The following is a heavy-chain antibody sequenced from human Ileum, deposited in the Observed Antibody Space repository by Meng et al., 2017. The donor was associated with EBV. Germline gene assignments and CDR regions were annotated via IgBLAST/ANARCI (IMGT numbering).Heavy chain of an antibody. J-gene: IGHJ4*02. CDR2: VYHDGAT. CDR1: VGCVRGREG. V-gene: IGHV4-4*01. Sequence: QVAEEVSRRGVVEETRTGGLARAGDVGCVRGREGRSGGRQTKGKGREGIGEVYHDGATNSHPSLKSRVTISLDKSKNEVNLHLNSLTAADTAVYFCARSSPIVRGLDYWGQGTMVTVSS. D-gene: IGHD3-10*01. CDR3: ARSSPIVRGLDY.